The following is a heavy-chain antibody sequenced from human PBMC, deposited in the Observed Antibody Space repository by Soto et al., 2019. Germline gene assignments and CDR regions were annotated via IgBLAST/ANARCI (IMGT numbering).Heavy chain of an antibody. CDR3: AKEYEYSSGWERIEY. CDR2: ISGSGGST. Sequence: EVQLLESGGGLVQPGGSLRLSCAASGFTVSSYAMSWVRQAPGKGLEWVSAISGSGGSTYYAASVKGRFTISRDNSKTPLYMQMTSLSAEDTAVYYCAKEYEYSSGWERIEYWCQGTLVTFSS. J-gene: IGHJ4*02. D-gene: IGHD6-19*01. CDR1: GFTVSSYA. V-gene: IGHV3-23*01.